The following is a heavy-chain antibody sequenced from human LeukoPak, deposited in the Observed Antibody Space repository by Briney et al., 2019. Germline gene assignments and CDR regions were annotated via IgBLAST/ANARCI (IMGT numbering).Heavy chain of an antibody. CDR1: GGSISSYY. Sequence: RASETLSLTCPVSGGSISSYYWSWIRQPPGKGLEWIGYMHYIGSTNYNPSLKSRVTISVDTSKNQFSLKLSSVTAADTAVYYCARETDYYDSSGSHWYFDLWGRGTLVTVSS. CDR3: ARETDYYDSSGSHWYFDL. V-gene: IGHV4-59*01. D-gene: IGHD3-22*01. J-gene: IGHJ2*01. CDR2: MHYIGST.